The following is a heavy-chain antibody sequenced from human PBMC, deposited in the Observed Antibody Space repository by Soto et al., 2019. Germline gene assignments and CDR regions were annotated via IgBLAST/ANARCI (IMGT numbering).Heavy chain of an antibody. CDR1: GYTFTGYY. D-gene: IGHD2-2*01. V-gene: IGHV1-2*04. J-gene: IGHJ6*02. CDR3: ARSIGIVVPAAWGMVV. Sequence: QVQLVQSGAEVKKPGASVKVSCKASGYTFTGYYMHWVRQAPGQGLEWMGWINPNSGGTNYAQKFQGWVTMTRDTSISTAYMELSRLRSDDTAVYYCARSIGIVVPAAWGMVVWGQGTTVTVSS. CDR2: INPNSGGT.